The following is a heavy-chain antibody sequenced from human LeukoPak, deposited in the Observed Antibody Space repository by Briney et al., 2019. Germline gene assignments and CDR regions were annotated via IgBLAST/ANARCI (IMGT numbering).Heavy chain of an antibody. CDR3: ARGLYDFWSGYFLSGWFDP. V-gene: IGHV4-34*01. J-gene: IGHJ5*02. Sequence: PSETLSLTCAVYGGSFSGYYWSWIRQPPGKGLEWIGEINHSGSTNYNPSLKSRVTISVDTSKNQFSLKLSSVTPAATAVYYCARGLYDFWSGYFLSGWFDPWGQGTLVTVSS. CDR1: GGSFSGYY. CDR2: INHSGST. D-gene: IGHD3-3*01.